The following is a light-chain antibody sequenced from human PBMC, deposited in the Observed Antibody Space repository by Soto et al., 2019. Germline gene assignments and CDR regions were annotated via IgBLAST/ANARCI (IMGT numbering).Light chain of an antibody. V-gene: IGLV4-69*01. J-gene: IGLJ2*01. CDR3: QTWDTGARVV. CDR1: SGHSSYA. Sequence: QPVLTQSPSASASLGASVKLTCTLSSGHSSYAIAWHQQQPENDPRYLMKLSSDGSHSKGDGIPDRFSGSSSGAERYLTISSLQSEDEADYYCQTWDTGARVVFGGGTKLTVL. CDR2: LSSDGSH.